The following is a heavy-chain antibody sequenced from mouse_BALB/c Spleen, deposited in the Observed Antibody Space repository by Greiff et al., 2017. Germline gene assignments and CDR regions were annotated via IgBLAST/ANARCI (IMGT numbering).Heavy chain of an antibody. CDR2: IYPGSGNT. CDR3: ARRRYGSSDEDYAMDY. J-gene: IGHJ4*01. CDR1: GYAFTNYW. Sequence: QVQLKQSGAELVRPGTSVKISCKASGYAFTNYWLGWVKQRPGHGLEWIGDIYPGSGNTYYNEKFKGKATLTADKSSSTAYMQLSSLTSEDSAVYFCARRRYGSSDEDYAMDYWGQGTSVTVSS. V-gene: IGHV1-63*01. D-gene: IGHD1-1*01.